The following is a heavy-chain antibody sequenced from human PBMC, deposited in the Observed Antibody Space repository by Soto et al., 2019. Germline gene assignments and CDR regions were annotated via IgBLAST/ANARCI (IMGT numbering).Heavy chain of an antibody. J-gene: IGHJ6*02. CDR3: ARALVPAAGYYYYGMDV. Sequence: PRGSLRLSCAASGFTFSSYSMNWVRQAPGKGLEWVSSISSSSSYIYYADSVKGRFTISRDNAKNSLYLQMNSLRAEDTAVYYCARALVPAAGYYYYGMDVWGQGTTVTVSS. CDR2: ISSSSSYI. V-gene: IGHV3-21*01. D-gene: IGHD2-2*01. CDR1: GFTFSSYS.